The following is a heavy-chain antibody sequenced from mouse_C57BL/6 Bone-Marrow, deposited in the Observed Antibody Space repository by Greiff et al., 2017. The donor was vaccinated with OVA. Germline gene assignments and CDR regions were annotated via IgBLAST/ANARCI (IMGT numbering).Heavy chain of an antibody. J-gene: IGHJ2*01. V-gene: IGHV1-50*01. CDR3: ARITTVPY. Sequence: QVQLQQSGAELVKPGASVKLSCKASGYTFTSYWMQWVNQRPGQGLEWIGEIDPSDSYTNYNQKFKGKATLTVDTSSSTAYMQLSSLTSEDSAVYYCARITTVPYWGQGTTLTVSS. D-gene: IGHD1-1*01. CDR2: IDPSDSYT. CDR1: GYTFTSYW.